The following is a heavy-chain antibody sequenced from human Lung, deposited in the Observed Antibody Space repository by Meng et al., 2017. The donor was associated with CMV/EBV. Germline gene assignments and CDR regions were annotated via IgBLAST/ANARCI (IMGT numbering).Heavy chain of an antibody. CDR2: IPHRGSS. CDR3: LRRSGGSV. V-gene: IGHV4-4*02. CDR1: GNSITNHNW. Sequence: QVQLRESGPARVKPTETLSLTCAVSGNSITNHNWWAWVRQPPGKGLEWIGEIPHRGSSAYNPSLKSRVSMSIDKSKNQFSLKLTSVTAADTAVYHCLRRSGGSVWGQGTLVTVSS. J-gene: IGHJ1*01. D-gene: IGHD3-10*01.